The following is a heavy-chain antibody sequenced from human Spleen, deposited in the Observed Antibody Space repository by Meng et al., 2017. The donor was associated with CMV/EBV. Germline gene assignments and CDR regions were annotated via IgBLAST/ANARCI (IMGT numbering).Heavy chain of an antibody. CDR1: GFTFSSA. J-gene: IGHJ5*02. Sequence: GESLKISCSASGFTFSSAMSWVRQAPGKGLEWVSGINGNGGNTHYAESVKGRFTISRDNSKNTLYLQMNSLRAEDTAVYYCAKEGNVGATVGNWFDPWGQGTLVTVSS. CDR3: AKEGNVGATVGNWFDP. D-gene: IGHD1-26*01. CDR2: INGNGGNT. V-gene: IGHV3-23*01.